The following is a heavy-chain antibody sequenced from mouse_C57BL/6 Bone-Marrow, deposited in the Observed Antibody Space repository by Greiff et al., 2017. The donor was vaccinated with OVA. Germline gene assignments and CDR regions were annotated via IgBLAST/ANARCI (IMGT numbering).Heavy chain of an antibody. D-gene: IGHD4-1*01. CDR3: ARANFHFDY. CDR2: ISSGGSYT. CDR1: GFTFSSYG. V-gene: IGHV5-6*02. J-gene: IGHJ2*01. Sequence: DVMLVESGGDLVKPGGSLKLSCAASGFTFSSYGMSWVRQTPDKRLEWVATISSGGSYTYYPDSVKGRFTISRDNAKNTLYLQMSSLKSEDTAMYYCARANFHFDYWGQGTTLTVSS.